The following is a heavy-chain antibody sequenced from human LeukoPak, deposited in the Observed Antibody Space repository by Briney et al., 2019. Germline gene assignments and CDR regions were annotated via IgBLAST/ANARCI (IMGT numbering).Heavy chain of an antibody. CDR2: ISSSSSTI. J-gene: IGHJ5*02. CDR3: ARALRYFDWLSSSPVYNWFDP. D-gene: IGHD3-9*01. Sequence: GGSLRLSCAASGFTFSSYSMNWVRQAPGKGRERVSYISSSSSTIYHADSVKGRFTTSRDKTKNSLYLQMNSLRDEDTAVYYCARALRYFDWLSSSPVYNWFDPWGQGTLVTVSS. CDR1: GFTFSSYS. V-gene: IGHV3-48*02.